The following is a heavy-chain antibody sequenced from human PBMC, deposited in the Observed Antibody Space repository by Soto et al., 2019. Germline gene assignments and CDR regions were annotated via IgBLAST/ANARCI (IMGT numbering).Heavy chain of an antibody. D-gene: IGHD4-17*01. J-gene: IGHJ4*02. CDR3: ARAYGYYFDY. V-gene: IGHV4-59*01. CDR1: GGSISSYY. CDR2: IDYSGST. Sequence: QVQLQESGPGLVKPSETLSLTCTVSGGSISSYYWSWIRQPPGKGLEWIGYIDYSGSTNYNPSLKSRVTISVDTSNNQFSLKLSSVTAADTAVYYCARAYGYYFDYWGQGTLVTVSS.